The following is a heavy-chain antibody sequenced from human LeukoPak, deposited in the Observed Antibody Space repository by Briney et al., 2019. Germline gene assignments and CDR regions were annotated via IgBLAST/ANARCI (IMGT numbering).Heavy chain of an antibody. CDR3: TRTGYYYDSTGDWYDP. Sequence: GGSLRLSCTASGFIFGDYAMSWFRQAPGKGLEWLGFIRSKAYGNTREYAASVNGRFTISRDDSNSIAYLQMNSVKIEDSAVYYCTRTGYYYDSTGDWYDPWGQGTLVTVSS. V-gene: IGHV3-49*03. D-gene: IGHD3-22*01. CDR2: IRSKAYGNTR. CDR1: GFIFGDYA. J-gene: IGHJ5*02.